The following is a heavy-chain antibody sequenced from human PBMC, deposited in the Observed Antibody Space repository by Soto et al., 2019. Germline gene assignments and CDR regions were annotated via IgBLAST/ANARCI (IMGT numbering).Heavy chain of an antibody. V-gene: IGHV3-21*01. D-gene: IGHD2-15*01. CDR1: GFTFSSYS. J-gene: IGHJ4*02. CDR3: ARAEGYCSGGSCYFDY. Sequence: EVQLMESGGGLVKPGGSLRLSCAASGFTFSSYSMNWVRQAPGKGLEWVSSISSSSSYIYYADSVKGRFTISRDNAKNSLYLQMNSLRAEDTAVYYCARAEGYCSGGSCYFDYWGQGTLVTVSS. CDR2: ISSSSSYI.